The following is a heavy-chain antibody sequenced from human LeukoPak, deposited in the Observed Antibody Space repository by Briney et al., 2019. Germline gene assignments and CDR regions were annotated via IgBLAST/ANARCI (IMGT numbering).Heavy chain of an antibody. CDR1: GGSFSGYY. Sequence: NPSETLSLTCAVYGGSFSGYYWGWIRQPPGGGLEWIATVYYSGSTYYNPSLKSRVTISVDTSKSQISLKLNSVTAADTSVYYCARHGKYYYTSENFDYWGQGTLVTVSS. J-gene: IGHJ4*02. CDR3: ARHGKYYYTSENFDY. CDR2: VYYSGST. D-gene: IGHD3-10*01. V-gene: IGHV4-39*01.